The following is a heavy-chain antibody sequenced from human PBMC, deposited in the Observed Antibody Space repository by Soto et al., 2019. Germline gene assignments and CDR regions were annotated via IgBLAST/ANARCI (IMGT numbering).Heavy chain of an antibody. Sequence: GGSLRLSCVASGFTFSSHAMHWVRQAPGKGLEWVAVIWYDGSKKYYADSVKGRFTVARDDSKNTLYLQMNSLRVEDTAVHYCARDPGYSNYDFDYWGQGTLVTVSS. D-gene: IGHD5-12*01. CDR2: IWYDGSKK. CDR3: ARDPGYSNYDFDY. CDR1: GFTFSSHA. J-gene: IGHJ4*02. V-gene: IGHV3-33*01.